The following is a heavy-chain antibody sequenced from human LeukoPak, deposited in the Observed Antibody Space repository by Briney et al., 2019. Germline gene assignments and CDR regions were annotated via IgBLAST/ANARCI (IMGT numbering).Heavy chain of an antibody. V-gene: IGHV3-33*01. D-gene: IGHD3-10*01. CDR2: IWYDGSNK. CDR1: GFTFSSYG. Sequence: PGGSLRLSCAASGFTFSSYGMHWGPQAPGKGLGGVAVIWYDGSNKYYADSVKGRFTISRDNSKNTLYLQMNSLRAEDTAVYYCARDEPGYGEFLLYWGQGTLVTVSS. J-gene: IGHJ4*02. CDR3: ARDEPGYGEFLLY.